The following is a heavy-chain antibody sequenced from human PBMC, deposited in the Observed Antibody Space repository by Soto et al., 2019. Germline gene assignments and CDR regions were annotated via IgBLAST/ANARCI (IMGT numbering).Heavy chain of an antibody. D-gene: IGHD6-19*01. Sequence: ASVKGSCKASGYTLTRYYMHWGRQAPGQGLEWKGWINPNSGGTNYAQKFQGWVTMTRDTSISTAYMELSRLRSDDTAVYYCARDPGIAVDDYYYYYGMDVWGQGTTVTVSS. CDR3: ARDPGIAVDDYYYYYGMDV. J-gene: IGHJ6*02. CDR2: INPNSGGT. V-gene: IGHV1-2*04. CDR1: GYTLTRYY.